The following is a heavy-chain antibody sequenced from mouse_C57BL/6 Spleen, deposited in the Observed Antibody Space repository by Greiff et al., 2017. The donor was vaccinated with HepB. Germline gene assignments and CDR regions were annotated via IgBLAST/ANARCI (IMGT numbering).Heavy chain of an antibody. CDR3: ARSYGYPYYAMDY. V-gene: IGHV1-69*01. D-gene: IGHD2-2*01. J-gene: IGHJ4*01. Sequence: VKQRPGQGLEWIGEIDPSDSYTNYNQKFKGKSTLTVDKSSSTAYMQLSSLTSEDSAVYYCARSYGYPYYAMDYWGQGTSVTVSS. CDR2: IDPSDSYT.